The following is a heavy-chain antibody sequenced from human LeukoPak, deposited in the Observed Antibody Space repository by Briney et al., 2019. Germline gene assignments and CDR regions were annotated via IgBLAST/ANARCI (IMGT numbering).Heavy chain of an antibody. D-gene: IGHD3-22*01. Sequence: GASVKVSCKASGYTFTGYYMHWVRQAPGQGLEWMGWISAYNGNTNYAQKLQGRVTMTTDTSTSTAYMELRSLRSDDTAVYYCARSYYDSSMNYFDYWGQGTLVTVSS. V-gene: IGHV1-18*04. CDR2: ISAYNGNT. J-gene: IGHJ4*02. CDR1: GYTFTGYY. CDR3: ARSYYDSSMNYFDY.